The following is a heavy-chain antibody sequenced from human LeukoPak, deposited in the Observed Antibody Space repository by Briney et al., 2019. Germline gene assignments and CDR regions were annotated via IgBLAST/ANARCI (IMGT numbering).Heavy chain of an antibody. D-gene: IGHD3-10*01. Sequence: SETLSLTCTVSGGSISSSSYSWGWIRQPPGKGLEWIGSIYYSGSTYYNPSLKSRVTISVDTSKNQFSLKLSSVTAADTAVYYCATKPDYYGSGSYYHFDYWGQGTLVTVSS. CDR1: GGSISSSSYS. CDR3: ATKPDYYGSGSYYHFDY. V-gene: IGHV4-39*01. CDR2: IYYSGST. J-gene: IGHJ4*02.